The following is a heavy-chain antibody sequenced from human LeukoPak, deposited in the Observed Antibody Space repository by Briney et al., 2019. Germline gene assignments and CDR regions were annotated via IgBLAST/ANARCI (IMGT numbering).Heavy chain of an antibody. CDR1: GASIIIYY. D-gene: IGHD6-19*01. J-gene: IGHJ4*02. CDR3: AQGSGWQIDY. CDR2: IYYSGST. Sequence: PSETLSLTCTSSGASIIIYYGSWFRQPPGKGREWIGYIYYSGSTNYNPSLKSRVTIPLDPSNNHFSLKLTSLSAPAPPVFSLAQGSGWQIDYWGQGTLVTVSS. V-gene: IGHV4-59*01.